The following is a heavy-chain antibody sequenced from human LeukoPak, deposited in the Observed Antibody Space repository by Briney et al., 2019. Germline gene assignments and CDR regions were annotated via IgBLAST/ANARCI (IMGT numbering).Heavy chain of an antibody. V-gene: IGHV1-2*02. CDR2: INPNSGGT. CDR3: ARVRGGSPIRNWFDP. Sequence: ASVKVSCKASGYTFTGYYMHWVRQAPGQGLEWMGWINPNSGGTNYAQKFQGRVTMTRDTSISTAYMELSRLRSDDTAVYYCARVRGGSPIRNWFDPWGQGTLVTVSS. J-gene: IGHJ5*02. CDR1: GYTFTGYY. D-gene: IGHD2-15*01.